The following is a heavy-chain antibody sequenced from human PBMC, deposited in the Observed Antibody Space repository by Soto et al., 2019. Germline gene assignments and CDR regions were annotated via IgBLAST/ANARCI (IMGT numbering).Heavy chain of an antibody. CDR3: ARGGYNYYGMDV. V-gene: IGHV1-69*06. D-gene: IGHD2-15*01. CDR1: GGTFSSYA. CDR2: IVPIFGTA. J-gene: IGHJ6*02. Sequence: SVKVSCKASGGTFSSYAISWVRQAPGQGLEWMGGIVPIFGTANYAQKFQGRVTITADKSTSTAYMELSSLRSEDTAVYCCARGGYNYYGMDVWGQGTTVTV.